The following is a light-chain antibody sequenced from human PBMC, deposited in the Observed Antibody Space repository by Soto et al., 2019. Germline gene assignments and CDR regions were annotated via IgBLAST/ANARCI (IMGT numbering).Light chain of an antibody. CDR3: QLATSLPLT. V-gene: IGKV1-5*01. CDR1: QSINRW. J-gene: IGKJ5*01. Sequence: MKQSPSAVSASVEDRSTSTCRASQSINRWLAWYQQRPGKAPRLLIYYASTLESGVPSRFSGSGSGPDFVFTITSLQPEDIPSHFSQLATSLPLTFAEGTRLEIK. CDR2: YAS.